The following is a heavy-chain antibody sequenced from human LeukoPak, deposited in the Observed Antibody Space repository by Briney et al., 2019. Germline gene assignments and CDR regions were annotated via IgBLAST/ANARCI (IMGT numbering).Heavy chain of an antibody. J-gene: IGHJ6*04. Sequence: SETLSLTCTVSGGSISSYYWSWIRQPPGKGLEWIGHIYYSGSTKYNPSLKSRVTISVDTSKNQFSLELSSVTAADTAVYYCARVVPGALGYYYYGMDVWGKGTTVSVSS. D-gene: IGHD2-2*01. CDR1: GGSISSYY. V-gene: IGHV4-59*01. CDR3: ARVVPGALGYYYYGMDV. CDR2: IYYSGST.